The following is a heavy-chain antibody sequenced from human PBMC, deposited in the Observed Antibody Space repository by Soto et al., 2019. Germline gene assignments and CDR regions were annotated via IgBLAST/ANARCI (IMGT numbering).Heavy chain of an antibody. J-gene: IGHJ5*02. D-gene: IGHD2-15*01. CDR2: IYYSGST. Sequence: SETLSLTCTVSGGSVSSGSYYWSWIRQPPGKGLEWIGYIYYSGSTNYNPSLKSRVTISVDTSKNQFSLKLSSVTAADTAVYYCARGRWPRNNWFDPWGQGTLVTVSS. V-gene: IGHV4-61*01. CDR3: ARGRWPRNNWFDP. CDR1: GGSVSSGSYY.